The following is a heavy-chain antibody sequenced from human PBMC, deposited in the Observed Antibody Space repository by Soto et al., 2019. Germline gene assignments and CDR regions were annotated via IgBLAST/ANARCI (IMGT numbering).Heavy chain of an antibody. CDR3: AGNTYHGLDV. V-gene: IGHV3-74*01. CDR2: VNPDGSRT. Sequence: GGSLRLSCIGSGFTLRSFWMHWVRQGPGKGLTWVARVNPDGSRTTYADSVKGRFTISGDNAENTLFLEMSSLRVEDTGVYHCAGNTYHGLDVWGQGTKVTVSS. J-gene: IGHJ6*02. CDR1: GFTLRSFW. D-gene: IGHD2-21*01.